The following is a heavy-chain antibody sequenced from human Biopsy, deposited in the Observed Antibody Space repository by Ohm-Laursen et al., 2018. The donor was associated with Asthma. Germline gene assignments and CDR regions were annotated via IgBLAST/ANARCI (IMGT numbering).Heavy chain of an antibody. J-gene: IGHJ4*02. CDR3: ARKAGSCISRSCYSLDF. CDR2: INSVFGTT. D-gene: IGHD2-15*01. V-gene: IGHV1-69*13. Sequence: ASVKVSCKSLGGAFNTYVIGWVRQAPGQGLEWMGGINSVFGTTTYPQKFQDRVTITADDSTSTVYMELSSLRSEDTAVYYCARKAGSCISRSCYSLDFWGQGTLVTVSS. CDR1: GGAFNTYV.